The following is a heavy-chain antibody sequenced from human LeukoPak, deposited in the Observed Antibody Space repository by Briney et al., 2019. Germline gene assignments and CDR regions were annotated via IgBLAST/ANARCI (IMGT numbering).Heavy chain of an antibody. CDR2: IRSSSSYI. CDR3: ARDRCSSTRSWCYYMDV. J-gene: IGHJ6*03. CDR1: GFTFSSYS. Sequence: KSGGSLRLSCAASGFTFSSYSMNWVRKAPGKGLDWSSSIRSSSSYIYYADSVKGRFTISRDNAKNSLYLQMNSLRAEDTAVYYCARDRCSSTRSWCYYMDVWGKGTTVTVSS. D-gene: IGHD2-2*01. V-gene: IGHV3-21*01.